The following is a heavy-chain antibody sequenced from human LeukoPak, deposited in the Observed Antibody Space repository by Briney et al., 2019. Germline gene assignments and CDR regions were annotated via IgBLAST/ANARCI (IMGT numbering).Heavy chain of an antibody. V-gene: IGHV3-7*01. CDR2: IKRDGSEK. Sequence: GGSLRLSCAASGFTFSSYEMNWVRQAPGKGLEWVANIKRDGSEKYYVDSVKGRFTISRDNAKNSLYLQMNSLRAEDTAVYYCARSSSRGLSGAAAFDYWGRGTLVTVS. D-gene: IGHD2-2*01. J-gene: IGHJ4*02. CDR1: GFTFSSYE. CDR3: ARSSSRGLSGAAAFDY.